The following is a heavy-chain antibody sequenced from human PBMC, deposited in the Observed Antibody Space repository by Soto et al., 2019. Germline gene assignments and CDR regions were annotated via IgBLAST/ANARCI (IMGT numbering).Heavy chain of an antibody. CDR2: FNHSGDT. Sequence: PSETLSLTCAVYGGSLSGYYWSWIRQPPGKALEWIGEFNHSGDTNYNPSLKSRVTISVDTSKNQLFLNLSSVTAADTAMYYCARHHVRGRTIAGAAEFWGQGXLVTVSS. D-gene: IGHD1-26*01. J-gene: IGHJ4*02. CDR3: ARHHVRGRTIAGAAEF. V-gene: IGHV4-34*01. CDR1: GGSLSGYY.